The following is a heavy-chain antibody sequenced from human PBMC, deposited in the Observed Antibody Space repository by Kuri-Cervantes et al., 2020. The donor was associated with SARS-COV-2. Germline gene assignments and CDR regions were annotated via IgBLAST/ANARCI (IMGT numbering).Heavy chain of an antibody. V-gene: IGHV3-66*01. CDR2: IYSGGST. CDR3: ASDLGYCSSTSCYNV. J-gene: IGHJ6*02. CDR1: GFTVSSNY. D-gene: IGHD2-2*02. Sequence: GGSLRLSCAASGFTVSSNYMSWVRQAPGKGLEWVSVIYSGGSTYYADSVKGRFTISRDNSKNTLYLQMNSLRAKDTAVYYCASDLGYCSSTSCYNVWGQGTTVTVSS.